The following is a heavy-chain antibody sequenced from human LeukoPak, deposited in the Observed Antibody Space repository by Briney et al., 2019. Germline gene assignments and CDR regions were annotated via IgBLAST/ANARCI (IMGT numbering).Heavy chain of an antibody. CDR1: GGSISSYY. V-gene: IGHV4-59*01. CDR3: ARAPGGYDILTGYQSLYLFDY. CDR2: IYYSGST. Sequence: PSETLSLTCTVSGGSISSYYWSWIQQPPGKGLEWIGYIYYSGSTNYNPSLKSRVTISVDTSKNQFSLKLSSVTAADTAVYYCARAPGGYDILTGYQSLYLFDYWGQGTLVTVSS. J-gene: IGHJ4*02. D-gene: IGHD3-9*01.